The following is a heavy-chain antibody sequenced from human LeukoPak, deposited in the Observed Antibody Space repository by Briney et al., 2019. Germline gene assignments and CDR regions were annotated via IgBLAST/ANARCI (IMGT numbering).Heavy chain of an antibody. V-gene: IGHV4-59*01. D-gene: IGHD3-3*01. CDR3: ARVERNWSGYYAKVYYFDY. J-gene: IGHJ4*02. CDR2: VQYTGST. CDR1: GFTFSSYW. Sequence: PGGSLRLSCAASGFTFSSYWMHWLRRAPGKGLEWVASVQYTGSTTYNPSLRSRLTISADTSKSQFSLQLTSVTTADTAVYYCARVERNWSGYYAKVYYFDYWGQGTLVTVSS.